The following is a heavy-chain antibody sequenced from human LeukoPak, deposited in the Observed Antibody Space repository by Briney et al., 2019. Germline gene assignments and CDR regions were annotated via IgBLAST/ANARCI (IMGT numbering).Heavy chain of an antibody. J-gene: IGHJ6*03. D-gene: IGHD6-13*01. V-gene: IGHV3-66*02. CDR1: GFTVSSNY. Sequence: GGSLRLSYAASGFTVSSNYMSRVRQAPGKGLEWVSVIYSGGSTYYADSVKGRFTISRDNSKNTLYLQMNSLRAEDTAVYYCARGLAAGITYYYYMDVWGKGTTVTVSS. CDR2: IYSGGST. CDR3: ARGLAAGITYYYYMDV.